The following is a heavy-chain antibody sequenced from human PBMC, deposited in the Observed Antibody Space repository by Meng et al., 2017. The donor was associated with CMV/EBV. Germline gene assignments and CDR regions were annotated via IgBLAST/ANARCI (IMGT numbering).Heavy chain of an antibody. Sequence: GESLRLSCAAPGFTFDDYAMHWVRQAPGKGLEWVSGISWNSGSIGYADSVKGRFTISRDNAKNSLYLQMNSLRAEDTALYYCAKDAAPSIAVAGAYYFDYWGQGTLVTVSS. CDR2: ISWNSGSI. V-gene: IGHV3-9*01. J-gene: IGHJ4*02. CDR3: AKDAAPSIAVAGAYYFDY. D-gene: IGHD6-19*01. CDR1: GFTFDDYA.